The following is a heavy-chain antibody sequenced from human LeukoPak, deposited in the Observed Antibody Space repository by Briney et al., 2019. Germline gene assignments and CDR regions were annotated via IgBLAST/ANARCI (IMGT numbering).Heavy chain of an antibody. CDR2: ISWNANKI. CDR1: GFTFDDYA. J-gene: IGHJ6*03. Sequence: GGSLRLSCVASGFTFDDYAMSWVRQAPGMGLEYVSGISWNANKIGYADSVKGRFTISRDNAKNSLYLQMDSLRVEDTAVYYCARDPYSGNYGAYYYYYMDVWGKGTTVTISS. CDR3: ARDPYSGNYGAYYYYYMDV. D-gene: IGHD1-26*01. V-gene: IGHV3-20*04.